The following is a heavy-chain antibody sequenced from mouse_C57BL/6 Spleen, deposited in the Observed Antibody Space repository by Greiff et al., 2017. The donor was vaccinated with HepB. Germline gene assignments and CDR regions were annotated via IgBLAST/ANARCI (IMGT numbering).Heavy chain of an antibody. CDR1: GYTFTDYE. J-gene: IGHJ3*01. CDR3: TGNWPFAY. CDR2: IDPETGGT. Sequence: QVQLKESGAELVRPGASVTLSCKASGYTFTDYEMHWVKQTPVHGLEWIGAIDPETGGTAYNQKFKGKAILTADKSSSTAYMELRSLTSEDSAVYYCTGNWPFAYWGQGTLVTVSA. V-gene: IGHV1-15*01.